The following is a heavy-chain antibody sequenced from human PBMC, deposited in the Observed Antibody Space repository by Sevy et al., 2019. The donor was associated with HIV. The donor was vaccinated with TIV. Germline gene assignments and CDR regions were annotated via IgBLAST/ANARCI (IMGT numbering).Heavy chain of an antibody. Sequence: AAVKVSCKVSGKKVTQLAMHWVRQAPRKGLERMATFDPEDRETFYAQNFQGTVTMTEDTSRDTAYMELSSLRSEDAAVYYCATAKDYYESSGSPFDDWGQGTLVTVSS. CDR3: ATAKDYYESSGSPFDD. J-gene: IGHJ4*02. D-gene: IGHD3-22*01. V-gene: IGHV1-24*01. CDR1: GKKVTQLA. CDR2: FDPEDRET.